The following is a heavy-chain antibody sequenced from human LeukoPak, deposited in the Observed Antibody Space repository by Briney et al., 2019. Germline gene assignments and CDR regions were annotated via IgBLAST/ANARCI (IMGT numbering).Heavy chain of an antibody. CDR3: AKFWTGSYGRDAFDI. V-gene: IGHV3-48*01. D-gene: IGHD3/OR15-3a*01. Sequence: GGSLRLSCAASGFTFSSYSMNWVRQAPGKGLEWVSYISSSSSTIYYADSVKGRFTISRDNAKNSLYLQMNSLRAGDTAVYYCAKFWTGSYGRDAFDIWGQGTMVTVSS. CDR2: ISSSSSTI. CDR1: GFTFSSYS. J-gene: IGHJ3*02.